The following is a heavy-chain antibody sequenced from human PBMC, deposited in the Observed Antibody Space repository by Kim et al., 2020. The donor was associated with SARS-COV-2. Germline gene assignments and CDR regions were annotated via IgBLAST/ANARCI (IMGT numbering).Heavy chain of an antibody. D-gene: IGHD2-2*01. CDR2: IVVGSGNT. V-gene: IGHV1-58*01. CDR1: GFTFTSSA. Sequence: SVKVSCKASGFTFTSSAVQWVRQARGQRLEWIGWIVVGSGNTNYAQKFQERVTITRDMSTSTAYMELSSLRSEDTAVYYCAAEVLAKGRMPEGASWGQGTLVTVSS. CDR3: AAEVLAKGRMPEGAS. J-gene: IGHJ5*02.